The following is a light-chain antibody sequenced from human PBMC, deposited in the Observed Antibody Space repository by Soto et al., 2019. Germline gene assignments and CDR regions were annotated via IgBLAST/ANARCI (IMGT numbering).Light chain of an antibody. J-gene: IGKJ1*01. Sequence: EIVLTQSPATLSVSPGERVTLSCRASQSVDINLAWYQQKPGQAPRLLIYAASSRATGIPDRFSGSGSGTDFSLTISRLEAEDFAVYYCQQYGSSPRTFGQGTKVDIK. CDR3: QQYGSSPRT. V-gene: IGKV3-20*01. CDR2: AAS. CDR1: QSVDIN.